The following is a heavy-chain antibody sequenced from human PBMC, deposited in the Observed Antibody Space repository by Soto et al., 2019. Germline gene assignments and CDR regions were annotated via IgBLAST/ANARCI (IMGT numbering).Heavy chain of an antibody. CDR2: ISYEGSNT. Sequence: QVHLVESGGGVAQPGRSLRLSCVASGFTFDTYGIHWVRQAPGKGLQWVALISYEGSNTYYADSVRGRFPISRDNSKNTLYLQINALRPEDTGVYYCARVTPGNNLYYFSGLDVWGQGTSVTVSS. D-gene: IGHD1-1*01. CDR1: GFTFDTYG. CDR3: ARVTPGNNLYYFSGLDV. J-gene: IGHJ6*02. V-gene: IGHV3-30-3*01.